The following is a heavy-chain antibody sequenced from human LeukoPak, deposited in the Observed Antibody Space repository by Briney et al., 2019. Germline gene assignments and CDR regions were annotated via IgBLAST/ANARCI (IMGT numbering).Heavy chain of an antibody. V-gene: IGHV4-59*01. Sequence: SETLSLTCTVSGGSISSYYWSWIRQPPGKGLEWIGYIYYSGSTNYNPSLKSRVTISVDTSKNQFSLKLSSLTAADTAVYYCARVLGFGELYFDYWGQGTLVTVSS. CDR3: ARVLGFGELYFDY. CDR2: IYYSGST. D-gene: IGHD3-10*01. CDR1: GGSISSYY. J-gene: IGHJ4*02.